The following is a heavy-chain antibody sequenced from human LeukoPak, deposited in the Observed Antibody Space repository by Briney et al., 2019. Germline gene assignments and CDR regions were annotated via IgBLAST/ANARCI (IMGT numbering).Heavy chain of an antibody. V-gene: IGHV3-74*01. Sequence: GGSLRLSCAASGFTFSSYWMHWVRQAPGKGRVWVSRINSDESSTSYADSVKGRFTISRDNAKNTLYLQMNSLRAEDTAVYYCARGGGGFYPPDAFDIWGQGTVVTVSS. J-gene: IGHJ3*02. CDR1: GFTFSSYW. CDR2: INSDESST. D-gene: IGHD3-22*01. CDR3: ARGGGGFYPPDAFDI.